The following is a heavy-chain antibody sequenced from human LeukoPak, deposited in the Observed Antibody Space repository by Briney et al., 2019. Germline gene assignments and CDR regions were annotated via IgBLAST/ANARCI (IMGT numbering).Heavy chain of an antibody. J-gene: IGHJ6*02. CDR3: AGSGITMVRGVIITDYYYYGMDV. D-gene: IGHD3-10*01. CDR2: ISWDGGST. CDR1: GFTFDDYT. Sequence: GGSLRLSCAASGFTFDDYTMHWVRQAPGKGLEWVSLISWDGGSTYYADSEKGRFTISRDNSKNSLYLQMNSLRTEDTALYYCAGSGITMVRGVIITDYYYYGMDVWGQGTTVTVSS. V-gene: IGHV3-43*01.